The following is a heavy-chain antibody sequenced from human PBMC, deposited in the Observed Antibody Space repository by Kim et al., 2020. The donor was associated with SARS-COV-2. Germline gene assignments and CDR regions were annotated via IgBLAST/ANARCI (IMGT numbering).Heavy chain of an antibody. D-gene: IGHD3-3*01. V-gene: IGHV4-59*01. Sequence: SETLSLTCTVSGGSISSYYWSWIRQPPGKGLEWIGYIYYSGSTNYNPSLKSRVTISVDTSKNQFSLKLSSVTAADTAVYYCARGRLATIFGVVTQFDYWGQGPLVTVSS. CDR1: GGSISSYY. CDR2: IYYSGST. J-gene: IGHJ4*02. CDR3: ARGRLATIFGVVTQFDY.